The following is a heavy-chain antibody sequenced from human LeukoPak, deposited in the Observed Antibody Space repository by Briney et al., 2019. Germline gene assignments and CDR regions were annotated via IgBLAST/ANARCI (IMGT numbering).Heavy chain of an antibody. Sequence: SETLSLTCAVYGGSFSGYYWSWIRQPPGKGLEWIGEINHSGSTNYNPSLKSRVTISVDTSKNQFSLKPSSVTAADTAVYYCARTTAWSGYYGMDVWGQGTTVTVSS. CDR1: GGSFSGYY. V-gene: IGHV4-34*01. D-gene: IGHD3-3*01. CDR3: ARTTAWSGYYGMDV. J-gene: IGHJ6*02. CDR2: INHSGST.